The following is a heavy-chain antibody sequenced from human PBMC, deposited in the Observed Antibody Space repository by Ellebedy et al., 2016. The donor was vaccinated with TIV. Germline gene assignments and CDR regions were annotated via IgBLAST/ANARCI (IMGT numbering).Heavy chain of an antibody. V-gene: IGHV3-64*04. J-gene: IGHJ3*02. Sequence: GGSLRLSXADSGFTFRNYSMNWVRQAPGKGLQYVSAISTDGRYVSYIDSVRGRFTISRDNSKNTLYLQMNSLRAEDTAVYYCAKDLYSDTTGDDVFDIWGQGTLVTVSS. CDR3: AKDLYSDTTGDDVFDI. D-gene: IGHD3-22*01. CDR2: ISTDGRYV. CDR1: GFTFRNYS.